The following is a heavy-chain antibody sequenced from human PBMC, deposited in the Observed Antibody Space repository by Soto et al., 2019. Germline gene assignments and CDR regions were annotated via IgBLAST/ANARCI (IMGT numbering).Heavy chain of an antibody. V-gene: IGHV1-69*13. D-gene: IGHD2-2*01. J-gene: IGHJ6*02. CDR2: IIPIFGTA. Sequence: SVKVSCKASGGTFSSYAISWVRQAPGQGLEWMGGIIPIFGTANYAQKFQGRVTITADESTSTAYMELSSLRSEDTAVYYCAVGYCSSTSCPLDYYYYGMDVWGQGTTVTVSS. CDR1: GGTFSSYA. CDR3: AVGYCSSTSCPLDYYYYGMDV.